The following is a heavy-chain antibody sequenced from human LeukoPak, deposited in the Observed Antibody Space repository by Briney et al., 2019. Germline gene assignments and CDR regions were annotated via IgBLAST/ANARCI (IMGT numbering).Heavy chain of an antibody. CDR3: AKGGSEKGYYGSGTRDPSDY. D-gene: IGHD3-10*01. V-gene: IGHV3-53*01. Sequence: GGSLRLSCAASGFTVSSNYMNWVRQAPGKGLEWVSVIYSGGRTYYADSVKGRFTISRDNSKNTLYLQMNSLRAEDTAVYYCAKGGSEKGYYGSGTRDPSDYWGQGTLVTVSS. CDR2: IYSGGRT. CDR1: GFTVSSNY. J-gene: IGHJ4*02.